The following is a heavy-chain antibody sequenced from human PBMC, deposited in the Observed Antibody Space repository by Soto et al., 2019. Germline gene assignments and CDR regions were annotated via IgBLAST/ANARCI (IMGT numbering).Heavy chain of an antibody. V-gene: IGHV1-46*01. CDR1: GYSFTSTY. Sequence: QVQLVQSGAEVKKPGASVRISCRASGYSFTSTYVHWVRQAPGQGPEWMGIINPAGGTTYYAQKFQGTLTIPSDTSTDTVFMDLNDLTSEDTAVYFCALKVVTYYDNWGQGTRLTVSS. D-gene: IGHD2-21*02. J-gene: IGHJ4*02. CDR3: ALKVVTYYDN. CDR2: INPAGGTT.